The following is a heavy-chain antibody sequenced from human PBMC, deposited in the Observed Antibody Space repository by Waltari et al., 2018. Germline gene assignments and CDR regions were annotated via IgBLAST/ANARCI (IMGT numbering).Heavy chain of an antibody. Sequence: QVQLVQSGAEVKKPGSSVKVSCKASGGTFSSYAISWVRQAPGQGLEWMGGIIPILGTANYAQKFQGRVTITADESTSTAYMELSSLRSEDTAVYYCARDLYYNYGSGLRYFDLWGRGTLVTVSS. D-gene: IGHD3-10*01. CDR3: ARDLYYNYGSGLRYFDL. J-gene: IGHJ2*01. CDR1: GGTFSSYA. V-gene: IGHV1-69*01. CDR2: IIPILGTA.